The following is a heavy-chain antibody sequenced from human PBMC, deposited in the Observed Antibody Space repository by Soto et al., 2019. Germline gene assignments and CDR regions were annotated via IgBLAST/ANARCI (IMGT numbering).Heavy chain of an antibody. CDR1: GYSFTTSA. J-gene: IGHJ5*02. CDR3: ARSSSGGNWFDP. D-gene: IGHD3-10*01. CDR2: INAANGYP. V-gene: IGHV1-3*01. Sequence: ASVKVSCEASGYSFTTSAIHWVRQAPGQRFEWMGWINAANGYPKYSQKLQGRITITSDTSASTAYMELNSLTSEDTAVYYCARSSSGGNWFDPWGQGTLVTVSS.